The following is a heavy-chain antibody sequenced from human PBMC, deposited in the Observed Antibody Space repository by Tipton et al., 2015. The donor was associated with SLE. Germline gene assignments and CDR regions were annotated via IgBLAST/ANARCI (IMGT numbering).Heavy chain of an antibody. CDR1: GGSISSHY. CDR2: IYYSGST. Sequence: TLSLTCTVSGGSISSHYWSWIRQPPGKGLEWIGYIYYSGSTNYNPSLKSRVTISVDTSKNQFSLKLSSVTAADTAVYYCARDGRGVGAFFDYWGQGTLVTVSS. J-gene: IGHJ4*02. D-gene: IGHD1-26*01. V-gene: IGHV4-59*11. CDR3: ARDGRGVGAFFDY.